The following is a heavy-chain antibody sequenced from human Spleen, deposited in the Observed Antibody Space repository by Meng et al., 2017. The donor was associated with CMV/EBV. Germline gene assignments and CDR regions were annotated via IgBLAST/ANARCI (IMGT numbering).Heavy chain of an antibody. CDR3: AKDIPYGSGSYGGMDV. J-gene: IGHJ6*02. Sequence: SLKISCAASGFTFDDYAMHWVRQAPGKGLEWVSGTSWNSDNIGYADSVKGRFTISRDNAKNSLYLQMNSLRAEDTALYYCAKDIPYGSGSYGGMDVWGQGTTVTVSS. D-gene: IGHD3-10*01. CDR1: GFTFDDYA. CDR2: TSWNSDNI. V-gene: IGHV3-9*01.